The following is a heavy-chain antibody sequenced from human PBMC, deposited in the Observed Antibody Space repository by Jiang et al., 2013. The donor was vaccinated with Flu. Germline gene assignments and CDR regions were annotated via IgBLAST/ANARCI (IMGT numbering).Heavy chain of an antibody. V-gene: IGHV3-11*01. Sequence: GGGLVKPGGSLRLSCAASGFTFNDYYMAWIRQAPGKGLEWVSYISGGGTTIYYADSVEGRCTMSRDNAKNSLYLHMNSLRAEDTAVYFCARVVTGLQYYYYYYMDVWGKGTTVTVSS. CDR2: ISGGGTTI. CDR1: GFTFNDYY. CDR3: ARVVTGLQYYYYYYMDV. J-gene: IGHJ6*03. D-gene: IGHD2-21*02.